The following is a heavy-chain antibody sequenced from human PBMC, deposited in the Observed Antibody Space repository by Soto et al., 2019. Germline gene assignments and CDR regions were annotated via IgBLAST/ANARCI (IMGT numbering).Heavy chain of an antibody. V-gene: IGHV1-2*04. CDR3: ARVEGNDAFDI. CDR1: GYTFTGYY. CDR2: INPNSGGT. D-gene: IGHD3-10*01. Sequence: GASVKVSCKASGYTFTGYYMHWVRQAPGQGLEWMGWINPNSGGTNYAQKFQGWVTMTRDTSISTAYMELSRLRSDDTAVYCCARVEGNDAFDIWGQGTMVTVSS. J-gene: IGHJ3*02.